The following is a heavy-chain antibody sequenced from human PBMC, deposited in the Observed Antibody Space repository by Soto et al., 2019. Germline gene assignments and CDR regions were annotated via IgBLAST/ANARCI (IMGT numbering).Heavy chain of an antibody. CDR3: ARWDYGSYALFDY. CDR1: GYTFTSHD. V-gene: IGHV1-8*01. CDR2: MNPNSGNT. J-gene: IGHJ4*02. D-gene: IGHD4-17*01. Sequence: QVQLVQSGAEVKKSGASVKVSCKASGYTFTSHDINWVRQATGQGLEWMGWMNPNSGNTGYAQKFQGRVTMTRNISTSPAYMELSSLRSEHTAVYYCARWDYGSYALFDYSGQGPLVTVSS.